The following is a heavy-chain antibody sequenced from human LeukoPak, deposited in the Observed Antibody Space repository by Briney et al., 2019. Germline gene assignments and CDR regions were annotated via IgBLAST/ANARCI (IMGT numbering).Heavy chain of an antibody. CDR1: GGSISSHY. Sequence: SETLSLTCTVSGGSISSHYWSWIRQPPGKGLEWIGYTYYSGSTNYNPSLKSRVTISVDTSKNQSSLKLSSVTAADTAVYYCARITYYYDSSGFDYYYYMDVWGKGTTVTVSS. V-gene: IGHV4-59*11. D-gene: IGHD3-22*01. CDR3: ARITYYYDSSGFDYYYYMDV. CDR2: TYYSGST. J-gene: IGHJ6*03.